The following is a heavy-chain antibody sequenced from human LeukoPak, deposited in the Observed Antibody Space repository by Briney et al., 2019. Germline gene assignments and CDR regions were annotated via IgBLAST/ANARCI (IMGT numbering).Heavy chain of an antibody. D-gene: IGHD5-24*01. V-gene: IGHV1-69*13. J-gene: IGHJ4*02. CDR1: GGTFSSYA. CDR3: ARGPEMATITPYYFDY. CDR2: IIPIFGTA. Sequence: SVEVSCKASGGTFSSYAISWVRQAPGQGLEWMGGIIPIFGTANYAQKFQGRVTITADESTSTAYMELSSLRSEDTAVYYCARGPEMATITPYYFDYWGQGTLVTVSS.